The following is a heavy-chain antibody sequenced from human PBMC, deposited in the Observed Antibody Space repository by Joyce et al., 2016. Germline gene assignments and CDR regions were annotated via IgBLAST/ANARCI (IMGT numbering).Heavy chain of an antibody. CDR1: GYTFTNFL. CDR2: ISADNDDT. CDR3: ARARRITIFGVVIPRLDN. D-gene: IGHD3-3*01. J-gene: IGHJ4*02. Sequence: QVQLVQSGAEVKKPGASVKVSCKASGYTFTNFLISWVRQAPGQGLEWMGWISADNDDTNYALNLQGRVTMTTDTSTNTAYMELRSLRSDDTAVYYCARARRITIFGVVIPRLDNWGQGTLVTVSS. V-gene: IGHV1-18*01.